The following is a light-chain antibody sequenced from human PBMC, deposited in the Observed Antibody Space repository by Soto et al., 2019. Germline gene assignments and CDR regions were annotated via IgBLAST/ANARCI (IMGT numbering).Light chain of an antibody. CDR2: AAS. V-gene: IGKV3-20*01. CDR1: QSVSSSY. J-gene: IGKJ1*01. CDR3: RQYGSSRGT. Sequence: EIVLTQSPGTLSLSPGERATLSCRASQSVSSSYLAWYQQKPGQAPRLLIYAASSRATGIPDRISGSGYGTNFTLTISGLELEDFAVYYCRQYGSSRGTFGQGTTVDIK.